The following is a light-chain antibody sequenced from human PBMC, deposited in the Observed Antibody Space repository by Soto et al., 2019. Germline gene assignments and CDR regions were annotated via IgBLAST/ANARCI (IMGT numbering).Light chain of an antibody. CDR1: SSNIGAGYD. CDR2: GNS. Sequence: QSVLTQPPSVSGAPGQRVTISCTGSSSNIGAGYDVHWYQHLPGTAPKLLIYGNSNRPSWVPDRFSGSKSGTSASLAITGLQAEDEADYYCQSYDTSLSGSVVFGGGTKLNVL. CDR3: QSYDTSLSGSVV. V-gene: IGLV1-40*01. J-gene: IGLJ2*01.